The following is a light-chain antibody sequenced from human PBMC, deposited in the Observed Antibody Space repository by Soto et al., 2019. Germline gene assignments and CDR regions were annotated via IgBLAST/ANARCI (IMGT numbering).Light chain of an antibody. CDR1: QSVSSSY. V-gene: IGKV3-20*01. CDR2: GAS. J-gene: IGKJ1*01. Sequence: EIVLTQSPGTLSLSPGEGATLSCRASQSVSSSYLAWYQQKPGQAPRLLIYGASSRATGIPDRFSGSGSGTDFTLTISRLEPEDFAVYYCQQYGSSPRLTFGQGTKVEIK. CDR3: QQYGSSPRLT.